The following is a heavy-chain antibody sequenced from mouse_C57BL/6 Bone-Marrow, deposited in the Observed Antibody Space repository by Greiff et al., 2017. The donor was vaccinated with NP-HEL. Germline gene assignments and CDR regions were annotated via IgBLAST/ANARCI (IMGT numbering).Heavy chain of an antibody. D-gene: IGHD1-1*01. Sequence: EVQGVESGGGLVKPGGSLKLSCAASGFTFSAYGMHWVRQAPAKGLEWVAYISSGSRTIYYADTVKGRFTISRDNAKNTLFLQMTSLRSEDTAMYYCADGSSYVAMDYWGQGTSVTVSS. J-gene: IGHJ4*01. V-gene: IGHV5-17*01. CDR1: GFTFSAYG. CDR3: ADGSSYVAMDY. CDR2: ISSGSRTI.